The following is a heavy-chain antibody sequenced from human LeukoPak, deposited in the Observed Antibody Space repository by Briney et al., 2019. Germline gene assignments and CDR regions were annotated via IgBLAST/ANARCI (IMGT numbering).Heavy chain of an antibody. CDR2: IYYSGST. V-gene: IGHV4-30-2*03. J-gene: IGHJ5*02. Sequence: SETLSLTCAVSGGSISSGGYSWSWIRQPPGKGLEWIGSIYYSGSTYYNPSLKSRVTISVDTSKNQFSLKLSSVTAADTAVYYCARRIAAAGTSAWGQGTLVTVSS. CDR3: ARRIAAAGTSA. CDR1: GGSISSGGYS. D-gene: IGHD6-13*01.